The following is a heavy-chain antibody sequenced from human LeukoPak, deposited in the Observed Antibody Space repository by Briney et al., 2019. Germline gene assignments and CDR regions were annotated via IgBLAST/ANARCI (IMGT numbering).Heavy chain of an antibody. CDR3: ARVFDPNDFWSGYCFDF. D-gene: IGHD3-3*01. CDR1: GFTFSDYW. CDR2: INDDGSSA. Sequence: GGFLRLSCAVSGFTFSDYWMHWVRHVPGKGLLWVSRINDDGSSANYADSVKGRFTISRDNAQNTLYLQMDSLRADDTAVYYCARVFDPNDFWSGYCFDFWGQGTLVTVSS. J-gene: IGHJ4*02. V-gene: IGHV3-74*01.